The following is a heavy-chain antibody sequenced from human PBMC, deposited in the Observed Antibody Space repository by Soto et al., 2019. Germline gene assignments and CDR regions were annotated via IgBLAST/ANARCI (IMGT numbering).Heavy chain of an antibody. CDR1: GYTFTGYY. CDR2: INPNSGGT. J-gene: IGHJ6*02. V-gene: IGHV1-2*02. Sequence: ASVKVSCKASGYTFTGYYMHWVRQAPGQGLEWMGWINPNSGGTNYAQKFQGRVTMTRDTSISTAYMELSRLRSDDTAVYYCAREGAPYCSSTSCLTYYYYGVDVWGQGTTVTVSS. CDR3: AREGAPYCSSTSCLTYYYYGVDV. D-gene: IGHD2-2*01.